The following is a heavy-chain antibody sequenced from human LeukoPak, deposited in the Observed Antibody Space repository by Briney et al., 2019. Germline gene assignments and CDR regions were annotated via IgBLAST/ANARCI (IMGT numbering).Heavy chain of an antibody. CDR3: ARSYYYDSSGTPDY. J-gene: IGHJ4*02. CDR1: GFTFSSYA. V-gene: IGHV3-30*02. CDR2: TRHDGSND. D-gene: IGHD3-22*01. Sequence: GGSLRLSCAASGFTFSSYAMSWVRQAPGKGLEWVAFTRHDGSNDYYTDSVKGRFTISRDNSKNTLYLQMNSLRAEDTAVYYCARSYYYDSSGTPDYWGQGTLVTVSS.